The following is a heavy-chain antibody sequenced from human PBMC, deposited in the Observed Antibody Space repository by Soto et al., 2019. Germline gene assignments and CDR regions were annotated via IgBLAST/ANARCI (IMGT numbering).Heavy chain of an antibody. D-gene: IGHD2-2*01. CDR2: IWYDGSNK. V-gene: IGHV3-33*01. CDR1: GFTFSSYG. CDR3: ARLPAEGPDAFDI. Sequence: GGSLLLSCAASGFTFSSYGMRWVRQAPGKGLELVAVIWYDGSNKYYADSVKGRFTISRDNSKNTLYLQMNSLRAEDTAVYYCARLPAEGPDAFDIWGQGTMVNVSS. J-gene: IGHJ3*02.